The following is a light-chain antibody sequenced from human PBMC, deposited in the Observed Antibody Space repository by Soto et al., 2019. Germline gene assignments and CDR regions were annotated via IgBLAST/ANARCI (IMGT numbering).Light chain of an antibody. CDR3: SSYSGSSNV. J-gene: IGLJ1*01. CDR2: EVN. V-gene: IGLV2-8*01. CDR1: SSDVGGYNY. Sequence: QSALTQPPSASGSPGQSVAISCTGTSSDVGGYNYVSWYLQHPGKAPKLRIYEVNQRPSGVPDRFSGSKSGNTSSLTVSGLHAEDEADYYCSSYSGSSNVFGTGTQVTVL.